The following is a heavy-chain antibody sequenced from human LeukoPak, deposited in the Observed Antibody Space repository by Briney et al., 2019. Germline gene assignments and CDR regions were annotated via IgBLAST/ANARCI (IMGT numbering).Heavy chain of an antibody. CDR3: ARGASRADY. CDR1: GFTSRSYN. J-gene: IGHJ4*02. V-gene: IGHV3-21*01. CDR2: ISSSSSYI. Sequence: GGSLRLSCAASGFTSRSYNMNWVRQAPGKRPEWVSSISSSSSYIYYADSVKGRFTISRDNAKNSLYLQMNSLRAEDTALYYCARGASRADYWGQGTLVTVSS.